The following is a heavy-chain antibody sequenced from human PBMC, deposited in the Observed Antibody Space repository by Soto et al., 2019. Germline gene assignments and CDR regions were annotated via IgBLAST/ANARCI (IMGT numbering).Heavy chain of an antibody. V-gene: IGHV3-7*01. Sequence: PGGSLRLSCVASGFNFDNYWMAWVRQAPGKGLEWVANIKQDGSDKNYVDSVKGRSTISRDNAKNSLYLQMNSLRAEDSAVYSCARDTTGILDYWGQGTLVTVSS. CDR3: ARDTTGILDY. CDR1: GFNFDNYW. CDR2: IKQDGSDK. J-gene: IGHJ4*02. D-gene: IGHD1-1*01.